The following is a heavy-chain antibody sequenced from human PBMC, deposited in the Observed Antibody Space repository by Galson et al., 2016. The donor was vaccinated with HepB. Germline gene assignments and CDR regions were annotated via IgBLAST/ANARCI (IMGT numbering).Heavy chain of an antibody. CDR3: ARVGHLDFWSGYYVPPLDY. Sequence: TLSLTCIVSGDSICSGGSHWIWIRQHPGKGLEWIGFIHYSGSTHYNPSLKSRVTISVATSKNQFSLKLSSLTVADTAVYYCARVGHLDFWSGYYVPPLDYWGQGTLVTVSS. J-gene: IGHJ4*02. V-gene: IGHV4-31*03. D-gene: IGHD3-3*01. CDR2: IHYSGST. CDR1: GDSICSGGSH.